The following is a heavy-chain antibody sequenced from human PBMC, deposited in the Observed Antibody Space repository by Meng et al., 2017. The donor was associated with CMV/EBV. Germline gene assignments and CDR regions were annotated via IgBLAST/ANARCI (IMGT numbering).Heavy chain of an antibody. CDR3: ARDYGYCSSTSCYGNWYFDL. Sequence: SGGYYWSWIRQHPGKGLEWIGYIYYSGSTYYNPSLKSRVTISVDTSKNQFYLKLSSVTAADTAVYYCARDYGYCSSTSCYGNWYFDLWGRGTLVTVSS. V-gene: IGHV4-31*02. J-gene: IGHJ2*01. CDR1: SGGYY. D-gene: IGHD2-2*03. CDR2: IYYSGST.